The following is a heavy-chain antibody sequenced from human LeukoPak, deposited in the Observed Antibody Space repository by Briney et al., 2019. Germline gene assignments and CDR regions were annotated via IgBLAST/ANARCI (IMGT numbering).Heavy chain of an antibody. D-gene: IGHD7-27*01. Sequence: GGSLRLSCAASGFTFSIYSMNWVRQAPGKGLEWVSSISSSSSYIYYADSVKGRLTISRDNAKNSLYLQMNSLRAEDTAVYYCARPSEAGELDYWGQGTLVTVSS. J-gene: IGHJ4*02. V-gene: IGHV3-21*01. CDR3: ARPSEAGELDY. CDR2: ISSSSSYI. CDR1: GFTFSIYS.